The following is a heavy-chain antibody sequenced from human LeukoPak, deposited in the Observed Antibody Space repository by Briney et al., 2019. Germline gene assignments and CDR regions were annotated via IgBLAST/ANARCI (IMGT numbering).Heavy chain of an antibody. J-gene: IGHJ4*02. CDR1: GFTFSSYW. CDR2: IKQEGSEK. V-gene: IGHV3-7*01. D-gene: IGHD3-3*01. Sequence: WGSLRLSCAASGFTFSSYWMSWVRQAPGKGLEWVANIKQEGSEKYYVDSVKGRFTISRDNAKTSLYLQMNSLRAEDTAVYYCARPVYDFWSGYYFLDYWGQGTLVTVSS. CDR3: ARPVYDFWSGYYFLDY.